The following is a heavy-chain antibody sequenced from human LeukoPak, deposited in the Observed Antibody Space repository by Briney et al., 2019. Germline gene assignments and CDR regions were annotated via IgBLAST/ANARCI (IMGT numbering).Heavy chain of an antibody. V-gene: IGHV1-69*05. Sequence: SVKVSCKASGGTFSSYAISWVRQAPGQGLEWMGGIIPIFGTANYAQKFQGRVTMTRDTSTSTVYMELSSLRSEDTAVYYCARSSGGGVSWVLLWPFDYWGQGTLVTVSS. CDR3: ARSSGGGVSWVLLWPFDY. D-gene: IGHD3-10*01. CDR2: IIPIFGTA. J-gene: IGHJ4*02. CDR1: GGTFSSYA.